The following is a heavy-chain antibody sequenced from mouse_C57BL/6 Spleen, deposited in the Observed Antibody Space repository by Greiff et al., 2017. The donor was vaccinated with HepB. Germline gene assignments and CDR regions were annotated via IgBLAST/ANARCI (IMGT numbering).Heavy chain of an antibody. J-gene: IGHJ1*03. Sequence: DVQLVESEGGLVQPGSSMKLSCTASGFTFSDYYMAWVRQVPEKGLEWVANINYDGSSTYYLDSLKSRFIISRDNAKNILYLQMSSLKSEDTATYYCARAPLITPDWYFDVWGTGTTVTVSS. CDR2: INYDGSST. CDR3: ARAPLITPDWYFDV. V-gene: IGHV5-16*01. D-gene: IGHD1-1*01. CDR1: GFTFSDYY.